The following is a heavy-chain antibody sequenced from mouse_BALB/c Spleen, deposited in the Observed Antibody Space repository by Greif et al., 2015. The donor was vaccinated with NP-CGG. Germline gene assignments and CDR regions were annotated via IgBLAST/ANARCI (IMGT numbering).Heavy chain of an antibody. CDR2: IYPGDGDT. CDR3: ARGDYGNYDWFAY. Sequence: VKLVESGPELVKPGASVKISCKASGYAFSSSWMNWVKQRPGQGLEWIGRIYPGDGDTNYNGKFKGKATLTADKSSSTAYMQLSGLTSVDSAVYFCARGDYGNYDWFAYWGQGTLVTVSA. J-gene: IGHJ3*01. D-gene: IGHD2-1*01. CDR1: GYAFSSSW. V-gene: IGHV1-82*01.